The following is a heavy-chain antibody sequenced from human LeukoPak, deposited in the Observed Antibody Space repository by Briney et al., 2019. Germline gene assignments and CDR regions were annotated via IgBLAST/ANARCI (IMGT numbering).Heavy chain of an antibody. D-gene: IGHD6-13*01. V-gene: IGHV4-61*01. CDR1: GYFISSGYY. CDR2: IYYSGST. CDR3: ARNLIAAAGTGRRRYYYGMDV. J-gene: IGHJ6*02. Sequence: PSETLSLTCTVSGYFISSGYYWGWIRQSPGKGLEWIGYIYYSGSTNYNPSLKSRVTISVDTSKNQFSLKLSSVTAADTAVYYCARNLIAAAGTGRRRYYYGMDVWGQGTTVTVSS.